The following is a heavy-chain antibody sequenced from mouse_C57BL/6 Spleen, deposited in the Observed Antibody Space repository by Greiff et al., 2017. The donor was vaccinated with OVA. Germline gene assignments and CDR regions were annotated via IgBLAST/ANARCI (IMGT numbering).Heavy chain of an antibody. CDR3: ESATVVAEDFDD. D-gene: IGHD1-1*01. CDR2: INPNYGTT. Sequence: EVKLMESGPELVKPGASVKISCKASGYSFTDYNMHWVKQSNGKSLEWIGVINPNYGTTSYNQKFKGKATLTVDQSSSTAYMRLNSLTSEVSAVDSCESATVVAEDFDDWGQGTTLTVSS. CDR1: GYSFTDYN. V-gene: IGHV1-39*01. J-gene: IGHJ2*01.